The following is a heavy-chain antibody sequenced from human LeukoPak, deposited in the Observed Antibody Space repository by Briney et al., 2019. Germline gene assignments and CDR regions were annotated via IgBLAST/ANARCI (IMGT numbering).Heavy chain of an antibody. CDR1: GYTFTSYG. V-gene: IGHV1-18*01. Sequence: ASVKVSCKASGYTFTSYGISWVRQAPGQGLEWMGWISAYNGNTNYAQKLQGRVTMTTDTSTSTAYMELRSLRSDDTAVYYCARGYCSSTSCPWDYYYYYMDVWGKGTTVTVSS. CDR2: ISAYNGNT. CDR3: ARGYCSSTSCPWDYYYYYMDV. D-gene: IGHD2-2*01. J-gene: IGHJ6*03.